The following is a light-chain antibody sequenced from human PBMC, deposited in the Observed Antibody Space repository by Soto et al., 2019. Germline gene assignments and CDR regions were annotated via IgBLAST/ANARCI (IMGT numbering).Light chain of an antibody. CDR2: DDR. CDR3: QVWDSTSDHYV. J-gene: IGLJ1*01. CDR1: NIGSRS. V-gene: IGLV3-21*02. Sequence: SYELTQPPSVSVAPGQTASITCGGNNIGSRSVHWYQQKPGQAPVLVVDDDRDRPSGIPERFAGSNSGNTATLTISRVEAGDEADYYCQVWDSTSDHYVFGTATKLTVL.